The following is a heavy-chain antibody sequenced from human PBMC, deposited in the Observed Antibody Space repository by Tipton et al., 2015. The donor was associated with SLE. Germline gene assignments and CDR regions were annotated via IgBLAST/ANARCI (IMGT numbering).Heavy chain of an antibody. CDR3: AGLNWNPVEEAGDY. CDR2: IYYSGST. V-gene: IGHV4-59*01. CDR1: GGSFSGYY. Sequence: TLSLTCAVYGGSFSGYYWSWIRQPPGKGLEWIGSIYYSGSTNYNPSLKSRVTISVDTSKNQFSLKLSSVTAADTAVYYCAGLNWNPVEEAGDYWGQGTLVTVSS. D-gene: IGHD1-1*01. J-gene: IGHJ4*02.